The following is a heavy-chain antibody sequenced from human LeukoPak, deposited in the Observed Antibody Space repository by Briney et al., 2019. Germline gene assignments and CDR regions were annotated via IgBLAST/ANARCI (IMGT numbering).Heavy chain of an antibody. CDR1: VXXNY. Sequence: VXXNYMSWVRQAPGKGLEWVSVIYSGGSTYYADSVKGRFTISRDNSKNTLYLQMNSLRAEDTAVYYCARDALRRNYFDYWGQGTLVTVSS. CDR3: ARDALRRNYFDY. D-gene: IGHD4-17*01. V-gene: IGHV3-53*01. CDR2: IYSGGST. J-gene: IGHJ4*02.